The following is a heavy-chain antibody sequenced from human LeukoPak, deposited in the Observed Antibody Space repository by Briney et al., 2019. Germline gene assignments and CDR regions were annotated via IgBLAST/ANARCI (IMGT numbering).Heavy chain of an antibody. J-gene: IGHJ4*02. V-gene: IGHV4-34*01. CDR2: INHSGST. CDR1: GETFIHNF. D-gene: IGHD6-19*01. CDR3: ARAMPYFYGSIAVPGTIDY. Sequence: SETLSLTCAVYGETFIHNFWTWIRQPPGKGLEWIGQINHSGSTYYNPSLKSRVTILVDSSKNQFSLKLTSVTTADTAVYYCARAMPYFYGSIAVPGTIDYWGQGILVTVSS.